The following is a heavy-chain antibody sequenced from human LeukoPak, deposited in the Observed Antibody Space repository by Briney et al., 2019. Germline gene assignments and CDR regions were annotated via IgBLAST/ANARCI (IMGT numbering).Heavy chain of an antibody. V-gene: IGHV3-33*03. CDR1: GFTFTNHA. D-gene: IGHD2-15*01. Sequence: PGSSLRLSCVASGFTFTNHAMHWVRQAPDKGLEWVATVSYSGGNEYYADSVKGRFTISRDNSENTLYLQMNSLRADDTAIYYCAKDWMLAATPISYFENWGQGILVTVSS. CDR3: AKDWMLAATPISYFEN. J-gene: IGHJ4*02. CDR2: VSYSGGNE.